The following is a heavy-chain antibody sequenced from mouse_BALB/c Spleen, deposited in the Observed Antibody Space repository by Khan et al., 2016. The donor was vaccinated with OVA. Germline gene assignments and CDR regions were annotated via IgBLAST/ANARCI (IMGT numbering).Heavy chain of an antibody. V-gene: IGHV5-6*01. CDR2: ISSGGSYT. CDR1: GFTFSSYG. CDR3: ARLYAMDY. J-gene: IGHJ4*01. Sequence: EVQLQESGGDLVKPGGSLKLSCAASGFTFSSYGMSWVRQTPEKRLEWVATISSGGSYTYYPDSVKGRFTISRDNAKNTLYLQMSSLKSEDTAMYYCARLYAMDYWGQGTSVTVSS.